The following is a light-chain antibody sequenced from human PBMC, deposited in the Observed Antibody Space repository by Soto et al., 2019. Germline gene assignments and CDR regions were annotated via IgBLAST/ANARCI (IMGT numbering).Light chain of an antibody. Sequence: ESVLTQSPATLSLSPGERATLSCRVSQGVTSFLAWYQQKPGQPPRLLIHDASHRATDIPARFSGSGSGTDFTLTSSRLEPEDFAVYYCQQRSFCGVTFGGGTKVEIK. V-gene: IGKV3-11*01. CDR1: QGVTSF. CDR3: QQRSFCGVT. CDR2: DAS. J-gene: IGKJ4*01.